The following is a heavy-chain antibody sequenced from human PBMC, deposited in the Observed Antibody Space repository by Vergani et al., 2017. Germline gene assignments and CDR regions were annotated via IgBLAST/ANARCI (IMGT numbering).Heavy chain of an antibody. D-gene: IGHD6-13*01. J-gene: IGHJ4*02. Sequence: EVQLVESGGGLVQPGGSLRLSCAASGFTFSSYEMNWVRQAPGKGLEWVSALSGSGGSTYYADSVKGRFTISRDNSKNTLYLQMNSLRAEDTAVYYWAKGTGYSSSWYYFDYWGQGTLVTVSS. CDR2: LSGSGGST. V-gene: IGHV3-23*04. CDR1: GFTFSSYE. CDR3: AKGTGYSSSWYYFDY.